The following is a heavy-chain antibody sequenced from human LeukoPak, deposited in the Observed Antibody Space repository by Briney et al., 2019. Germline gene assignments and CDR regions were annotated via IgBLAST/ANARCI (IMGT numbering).Heavy chain of an antibody. D-gene: IGHD4-23*01. V-gene: IGHV4-39*01. J-gene: IGHJ4*02. Sequence: KTSETLSLTCTVSGGSISSSSYYWGWIRQPPGKGLEWIGSIYYSGSTYYNPSLKSRVTISVDTSKNQFSLKLSSVTAADTAVYYCARHLVTASFFDYWGQGTLVTVSS. CDR1: GGSISSSSYY. CDR3: ARHLVTASFFDY. CDR2: IYYSGST.